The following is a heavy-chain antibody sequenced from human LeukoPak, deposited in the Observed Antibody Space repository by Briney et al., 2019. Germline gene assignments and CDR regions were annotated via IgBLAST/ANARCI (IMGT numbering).Heavy chain of an antibody. CDR2: ISSSSSYI. CDR3: ARLDILYYMDV. Sequence: GSLRLSCAASGFTFSSYSMNWVRQAPGKGLEWVSSISSSSSYIYYADSVKGRFTISRDNAKNSLYLQMNSLRAEDTAVYYCARLDILYYMDVWGKGTTVTVSS. J-gene: IGHJ6*03. D-gene: IGHD3-9*01. V-gene: IGHV3-21*01. CDR1: GFTFSSYS.